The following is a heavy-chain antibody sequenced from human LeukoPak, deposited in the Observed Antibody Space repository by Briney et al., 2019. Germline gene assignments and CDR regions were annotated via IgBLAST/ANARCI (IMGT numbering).Heavy chain of an antibody. Sequence: ASVKVSCKASRGTFSSYAISWVRQAPGQGLEWMGGIIPIFGTANYAQKFQGRVTITADESTSTAYMELSSLRSEDTAVYYCARAGAIFGVVKHYYYYMDVWGKGTTVTVSS. CDR3: ARAGAIFGVVKHYYYYMDV. J-gene: IGHJ6*03. CDR1: RGTFSSYA. D-gene: IGHD3-3*01. V-gene: IGHV1-69*13. CDR2: IIPIFGTA.